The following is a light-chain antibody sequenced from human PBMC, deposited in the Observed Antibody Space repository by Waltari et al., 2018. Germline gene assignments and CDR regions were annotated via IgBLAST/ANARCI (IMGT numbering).Light chain of an antibody. J-gene: IGLJ1*01. CDR2: QDS. Sequence: SYELPQPPSVSVSPGTTSRIRCSGDKFGDKYDRCYQQKTGQSPVLVIYQDSKRPSGIPERFSGSNSGNTATLTISGTQARDEADYYCQAWDSSTAYVFGTGTKVTVL. V-gene: IGLV3-1*01. CDR3: QAWDSSTAYV. CDR1: KFGDKY.